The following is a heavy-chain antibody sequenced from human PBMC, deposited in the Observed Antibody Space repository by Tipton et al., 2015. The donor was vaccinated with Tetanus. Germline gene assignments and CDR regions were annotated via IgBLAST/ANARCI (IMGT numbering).Heavy chain of an antibody. D-gene: IGHD5-12*01. CDR3: ARDSAGGYDPYNWFDP. V-gene: IGHV4-31*03. Sequence: TLSLTCTVSGGSISSGGYYWSWIRQHPGKGLEWIGYIYYSGSTYYNPSLKSRVTISVDTSKNQFSLKLSSVTAADTAVYYCARDSAGGYDPYNWFDPWGQGTLVTVPS. CDR1: GGSISSGGYY. CDR2: IYYSGST. J-gene: IGHJ5*02.